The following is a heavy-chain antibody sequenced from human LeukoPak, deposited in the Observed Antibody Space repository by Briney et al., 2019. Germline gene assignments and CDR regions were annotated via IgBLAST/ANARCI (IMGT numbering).Heavy chain of an antibody. CDR3: TTGSGYSGYDFDY. V-gene: IGHV3-15*07. Sequence: GGSLRLSCAASGFTFSNAWMNWVRQAPGKGLEWVGRIKSKTDGGTTDYAAPVKGRFTISRDDSKNTLYLQMNSLKTEDTAVYYCTTGSGYSGYDFDYWGQGTLVTVSS. CDR1: GFTFSNAW. D-gene: IGHD5-12*01. J-gene: IGHJ4*02. CDR2: IKSKTDGGTT.